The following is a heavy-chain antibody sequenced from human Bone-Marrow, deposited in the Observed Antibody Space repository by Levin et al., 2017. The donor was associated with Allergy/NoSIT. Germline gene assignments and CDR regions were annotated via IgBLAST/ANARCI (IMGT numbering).Heavy chain of an antibody. CDR2: INDGRST. V-gene: IGHV4-34*01. Sequence: SQTLSLTCAVYGGSFSGYYWVWVRQSPGKGLEWIGEINDGRSTNYKSSFKSRVTILVDRSRDEFSLRLESVTAADTAVYYCARRPLGCCSPNSCSRHMDVWGKGTSVIVSS. CDR1: GGSFSGYY. CDR3: ARRPLGCCSPNSCSRHMDV. J-gene: IGHJ6*03. D-gene: IGHD2-2*01.